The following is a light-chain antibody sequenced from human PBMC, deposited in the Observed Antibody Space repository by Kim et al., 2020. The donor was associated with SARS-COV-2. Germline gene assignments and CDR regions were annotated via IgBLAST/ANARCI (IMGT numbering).Light chain of an antibody. CDR2: AAS. CDR3: QQSYSTLPMYS. J-gene: IGKJ2*01. V-gene: IGKV1-39*01. Sequence: DIQMTQSPSSLSASIGDRVTFSCRASQNIKNYLNWYQQKPGKAPTLLIYAASTLQSGVPSRFSGSGSGTDFILSINSLQPDDFATYYCQQSYSTLPMYSFGQGTKVDIK. CDR1: QNIKNY.